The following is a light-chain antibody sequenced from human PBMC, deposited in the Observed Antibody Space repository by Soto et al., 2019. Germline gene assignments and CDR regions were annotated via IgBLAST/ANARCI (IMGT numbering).Light chain of an antibody. CDR2: ENT. J-gene: IGLJ2*01. CDR1: SSNIGAVFD. CDR3: QSYDSGLSGWL. Sequence: QSALTQPPSVSGAPGQRVTISCTGSSSNIGAVFDVHWYQQVPGTAPKLLIYENTKRPSGVPDRFSCSKSGTSASLAITGLQAEDEADYYCQSYDSGLSGWLFGGGTKLTVL. V-gene: IGLV1-40*01.